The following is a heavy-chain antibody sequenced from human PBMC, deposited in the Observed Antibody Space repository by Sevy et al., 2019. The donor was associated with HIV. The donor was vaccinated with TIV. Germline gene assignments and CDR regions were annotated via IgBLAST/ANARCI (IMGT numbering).Heavy chain of an antibody. CDR2: MSYNGNKK. Sequence: GGSLRLSCATSGFSFSRSPMHWVRQAPGKGLEWVAVMSYNGNKKYNEDSVKGRFTISRDDPKNTLYLQMNSLTVEDTAVYYCAREAVRIGGVIVSYGMDVWGQGTTVTVSS. D-gene: IGHD3-16*02. CDR1: GFSFSRSP. J-gene: IGHJ6*02. V-gene: IGHV3-30*04. CDR3: AREAVRIGGVIVSYGMDV.